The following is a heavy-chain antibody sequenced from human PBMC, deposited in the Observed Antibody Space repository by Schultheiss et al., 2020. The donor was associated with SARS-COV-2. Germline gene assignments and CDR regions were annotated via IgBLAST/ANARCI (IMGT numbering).Heavy chain of an antibody. CDR3: ARDTSHDSSGYGAFDM. CDR1: GGSFSGYY. CDR2: INHSGST. V-gene: IGHV4-34*01. Sequence: SQTLSLTCAVYGGSFSGYYWSLIRQPPGKGLEWIGEINHSGSTNYNPSLKSRVTISVDTSKNQFSLKLSSVTAADTAVYYCARDTSHDSSGYGAFDMWGQGTMVTVSS. J-gene: IGHJ3*02. D-gene: IGHD3-22*01.